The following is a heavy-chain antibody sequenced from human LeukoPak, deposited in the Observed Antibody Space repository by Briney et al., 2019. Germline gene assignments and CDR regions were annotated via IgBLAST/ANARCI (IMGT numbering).Heavy chain of an antibody. V-gene: IGHV1-18*01. CDR2: ISAYNGNT. D-gene: IGHD3-3*01. CDR1: GYTFTSYG. CDR3: ARVYYDFWSGYYTPRGYYYYMDV. Sequence: GASVKVSCKASGYTFTSYGISWVRQAPGQGLEWMGWISAYNGNTNYAQKLQGRVTMTTDTSTSTAYMELRSLRSDDTAVYYCARVYYDFWSGYYTPRGYYYYMDVWGKGTTVTVSS. J-gene: IGHJ6*03.